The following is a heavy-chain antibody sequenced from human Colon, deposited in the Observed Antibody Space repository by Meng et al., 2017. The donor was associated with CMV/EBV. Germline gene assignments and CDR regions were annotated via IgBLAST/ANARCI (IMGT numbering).Heavy chain of an antibody. CDR3: ARDWYPGDRRGSFDY. CDR2: INPNSGGT. CDR1: ESTCTGYY. J-gene: IGHJ4*02. Sequence: QLVPSGAQVKKPGASVKVSGKTSESTCTGYYMHCGRRAPGQVLDWMGWINPNSGGTNYAQKFQGRVTMTRDTSITTAYMELSRLRSDDTAVYYCARDWYPGDRRGSFDYWGQGTLVTVSS. D-gene: IGHD3-22*01. V-gene: IGHV1-2*02.